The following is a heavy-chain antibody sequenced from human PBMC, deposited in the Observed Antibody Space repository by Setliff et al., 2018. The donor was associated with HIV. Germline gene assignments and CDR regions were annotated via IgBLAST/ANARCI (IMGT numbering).Heavy chain of an antibody. J-gene: IGHJ3*02. V-gene: IGHV4-30-4*08. CDR1: GGSISSGDYY. CDR2: IYDSEST. Sequence: PSETLSLTCTVSGGSISSGDYYWSWIRQPPGKGLEWIGNIYDSESTYYNPSLKSRVTISVDTSKNHFSLKLNSVTAADTAVYHCARRNSGWYDAFDIWGQGTMVTVSS. D-gene: IGHD6-19*01. CDR3: ARRNSGWYDAFDI.